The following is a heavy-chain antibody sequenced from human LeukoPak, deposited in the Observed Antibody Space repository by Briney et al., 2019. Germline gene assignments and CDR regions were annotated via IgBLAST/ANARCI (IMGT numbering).Heavy chain of an antibody. Sequence: SVKVSCKAPGGTFSSYAIIWVRQAPGQGLEWMGRIIPTLGIADYAQKFQGRVTITADKATSTAYMELSSLRSDDTAVFYCAGVWGIFSLSGMDVWGQGTTVTVSS. V-gene: IGHV1-69*04. J-gene: IGHJ6*02. CDR1: GGTFSSYA. CDR3: AGVWGIFSLSGMDV. D-gene: IGHD3-16*01. CDR2: IIPTLGIA.